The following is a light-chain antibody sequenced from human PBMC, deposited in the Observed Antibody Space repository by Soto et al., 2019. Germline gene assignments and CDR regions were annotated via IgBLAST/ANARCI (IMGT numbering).Light chain of an antibody. CDR1: TSDVGSYDL. CDR2: EVS. J-gene: IGLJ1*01. Sequence: QSALTQPASVSGSPGQSITISCTGTTSDVGSYDLVSWYQQHPGKAPKIMIYEVSKRPSGDSNRFSGSKSGNTASLTISGLQAEDEANYYCCSYTGSRSPYVVGTGTKVTVL. CDR3: CSYTGSRSPYV. V-gene: IGLV2-23*02.